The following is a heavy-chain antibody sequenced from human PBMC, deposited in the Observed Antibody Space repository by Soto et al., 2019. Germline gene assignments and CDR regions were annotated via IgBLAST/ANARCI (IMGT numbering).Heavy chain of an antibody. D-gene: IGHD4-17*01. CDR2: IYYSGST. CDR3: ARDKMGDYMQSLFYYYSGMDV. V-gene: IGHV4-30-4*01. J-gene: IGHJ6*02. CDR1: GGSISSGDYY. Sequence: QVQLQESGPGLVKPSQTLSLTCTVSGGSISSGDYYWSWIRQPPGKVLEWIGSIYYSGSTYYNPSLKSRVTISVDTSKNQFSLKLRYVTAADTAVYYCARDKMGDYMQSLFYYYSGMDVWGQGTTVTVSS.